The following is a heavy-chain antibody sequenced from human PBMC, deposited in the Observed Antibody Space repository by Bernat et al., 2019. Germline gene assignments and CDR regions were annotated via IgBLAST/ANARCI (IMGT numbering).Heavy chain of an antibody. J-gene: IGHJ3*02. CDR1: GCSISSGSYY. D-gene: IGHD2-15*01. CDR3: ATSGYLSAFDI. CDR2: IYTSGST. V-gene: IGHV4-61*02. Sequence: QVQLQESGPGLVKPSQTLSLTCTVSGCSISSGSYYWSWIRQPAGKGLEWIGRIYTSGSTNYNPSLKSRVTISVDTSKNQFSLKLSSVTTADTAVYYCATSGYLSAFDIWGQGTMVTVSS.